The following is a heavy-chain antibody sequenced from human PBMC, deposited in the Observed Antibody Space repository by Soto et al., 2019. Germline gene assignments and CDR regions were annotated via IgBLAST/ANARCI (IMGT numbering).Heavy chain of an antibody. V-gene: IGHV3-23*01. Sequence: GSLRLSCAASGFNFSRYAMSWVRQAPGKGLEWVSAISGSGGSTYYADPVKGRFTLSRANSKNTLYLQMNSLRAEDTAVYCCANALYDFWSGFDYWGQGTLVTVSS. D-gene: IGHD3-3*01. J-gene: IGHJ4*02. CDR1: GFNFSRYA. CDR3: ANALYDFWSGFDY. CDR2: ISGSGGST.